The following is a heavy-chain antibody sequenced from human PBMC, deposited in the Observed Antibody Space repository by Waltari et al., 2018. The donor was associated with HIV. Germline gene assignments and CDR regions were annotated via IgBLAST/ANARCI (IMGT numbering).Heavy chain of an antibody. CDR1: GYTFTKHW. V-gene: IGHV5-51*01. D-gene: IGHD2-2*01. J-gene: IGHJ6*03. CDR3: ARVHRPAISYFLKSYYYYYMDI. Sequence: QLVQSGAEAKRPGESLKISCKASGYTFTKHWLAWVRQVPGKGLQWMGRIFPGYLDSGISPSFRCRVSLSVDTAATTAYLQWRSLQASDTATYFCARVHRPAISYFLKSYYYYYMDIWGKGTTVTVSS. CDR2: IFPGYLDS.